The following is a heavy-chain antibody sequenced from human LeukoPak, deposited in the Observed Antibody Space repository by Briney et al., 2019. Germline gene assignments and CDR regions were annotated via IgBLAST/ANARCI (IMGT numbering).Heavy chain of an antibody. CDR2: ISRSCTTI. V-gene: IGHV3-11*01. CDR3: GKGSLAVAATPLDF. J-gene: IGHJ4*02. D-gene: IGHD6-19*01. Sequence: HGGSLRLSCTASRFDFSNSFMSWVRQAPGKGLEWTSYISRSCTTIYYADSVKGRFTISRDTGKNTVYLQMNNLRVDDTAVFYCGKGSLAVAATPLDFWGQGTLVTGSS. CDR1: RFDFSNSF.